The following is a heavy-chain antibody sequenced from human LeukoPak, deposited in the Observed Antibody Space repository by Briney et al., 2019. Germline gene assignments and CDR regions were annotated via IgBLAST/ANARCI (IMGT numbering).Heavy chain of an antibody. CDR2: ISNSGGST. D-gene: IGHD6-19*01. CDR3: AKKVSGWSENFQH. J-gene: IGHJ1*01. CDR1: GFTVSSNY. V-gene: IGHV3-23*01. Sequence: GGSLRLSCAASGFTVSSNYMSWVRQAPGKGLEWVSAISNSGGSTYYADSVKGRFTISRDNSKNTLYLQMNSLRAEDTAVYYCAKKVSGWSENFQHWGQGTLVTVSS.